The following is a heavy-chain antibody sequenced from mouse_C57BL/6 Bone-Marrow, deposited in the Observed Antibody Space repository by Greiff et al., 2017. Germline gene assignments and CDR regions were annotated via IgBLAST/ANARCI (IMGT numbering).Heavy chain of an antibody. CDR3: ARVLKGAWFAY. D-gene: IGHD1-3*01. J-gene: IGHJ3*01. CDR1: GYTFTDYN. Sequence: EVQVVESGPELVKPGASVKIPCKASGYTFTDYNMDWVKQSHGKSLEWIGDINPNNGGTIYNQKFKGKATLTVDKSSSTAYMELRSLTSEDTAVYYCARVLKGAWFAYWGQGTLVTVSA. CDR2: INPNNGGT. V-gene: IGHV1-18*01.